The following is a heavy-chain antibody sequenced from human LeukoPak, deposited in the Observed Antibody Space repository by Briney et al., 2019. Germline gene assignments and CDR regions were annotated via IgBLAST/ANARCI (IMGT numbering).Heavy chain of an antibody. V-gene: IGHV4-30-2*01. Sequence: SPTLSLTCAVSGRSISSGYYSCSWIRQPPGKGPEWMGYIFRSRTTYYNPSLKSRVTISVDRSKTQFSLNLSSVTAADTAVYYCARGVISGSGCFDYWGQGTLVTVSS. CDR1: GRSISSGYYS. CDR3: ARGVISGSGCFDY. J-gene: IGHJ4*02. D-gene: IGHD3-10*01. CDR2: IFRSRTT.